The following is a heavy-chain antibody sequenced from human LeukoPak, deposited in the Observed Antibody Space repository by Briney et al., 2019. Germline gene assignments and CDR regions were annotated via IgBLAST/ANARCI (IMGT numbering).Heavy chain of an antibody. Sequence: SETLSLTCGVYGGSFSGYYWSWIRQPPGKGREWIGEINHSGSTNYNPSLKSRVTISVDTSKNQFSLKLSSVTAADTAVYYCARMRGYSYGHYDYWGQGTLVTVSA. CDR1: GGSFSGYY. D-gene: IGHD5-18*01. J-gene: IGHJ4*02. CDR3: ARMRGYSYGHYDY. CDR2: INHSGST. V-gene: IGHV4-34*01.